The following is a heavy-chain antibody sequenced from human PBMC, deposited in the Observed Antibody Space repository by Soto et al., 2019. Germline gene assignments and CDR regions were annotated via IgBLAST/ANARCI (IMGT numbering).Heavy chain of an antibody. D-gene: IGHD3-3*01. Sequence: QVQLQESGPGLVKPSQTLSLTCTVSGGSISSGDYHWSWIRQPPGKGLEWIGFVYYTGNTYYNPSLKSRVTISVHTSKTQSSLKLSSVTAADTAVYYCARSDFWSGYYTDYWGQGTLVTVSS. CDR1: GGSISSGDYH. CDR2: VYYTGNT. CDR3: ARSDFWSGYYTDY. V-gene: IGHV4-30-4*08. J-gene: IGHJ4*02.